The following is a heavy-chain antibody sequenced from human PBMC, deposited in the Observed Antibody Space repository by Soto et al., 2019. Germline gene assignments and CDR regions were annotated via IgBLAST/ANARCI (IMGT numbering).Heavy chain of an antibody. CDR1: GFTFITYA. CDR2: MSASGGDT. CDR3: VKDRIMATTGFYGLDV. V-gene: IGHV3-23*01. J-gene: IGHJ6*02. D-gene: IGHD1-1*01. Sequence: GALRLSCAASGFTFITYAMSWVLESPVKGLEWVSGMSASGGDTYYADSVKGRFTISRDNSKSILHLQMNSLRAEDTAVYYCVKDRIMATTGFYGLDVWGQGTTVTVSS.